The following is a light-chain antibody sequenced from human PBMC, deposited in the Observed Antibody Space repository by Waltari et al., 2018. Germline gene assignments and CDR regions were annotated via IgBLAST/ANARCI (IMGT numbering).Light chain of an antibody. Sequence: EIVLTQSPGTLSLSPGERATLSCRASQSVATYYFAWYQQKSGQAPRLRIYGASSRATGIPDRFSGGGSGTDFTLTISRLEPEDFAVYYCQQYGSSPLTFGGGTKVEIK. J-gene: IGKJ4*01. CDR3: QQYGSSPLT. V-gene: IGKV3-20*01. CDR2: GAS. CDR1: QSVATYY.